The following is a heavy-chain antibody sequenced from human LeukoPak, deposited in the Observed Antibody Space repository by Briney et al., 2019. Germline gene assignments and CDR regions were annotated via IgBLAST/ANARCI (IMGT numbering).Heavy chain of an antibody. D-gene: IGHD3-10*01. CDR3: ARDKDFGFDY. CDR1: GFTVSSNY. V-gene: IGHV3-53*04. Sequence: PGGSLRLSRAASGFTVSSNYMSWVRQPPGKGLEWVSVIYSGGSTYYADSVKGRFTISRHNPKNTLYLQMNSLRAEDTAVYYCARDKDFGFDYWGQGTLVTVSS. CDR2: IYSGGST. J-gene: IGHJ4*02.